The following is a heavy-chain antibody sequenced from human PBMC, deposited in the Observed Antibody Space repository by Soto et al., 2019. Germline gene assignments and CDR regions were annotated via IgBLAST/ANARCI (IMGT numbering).Heavy chain of an antibody. CDR1: GFTFSNYW. Sequence: EVQLVESGGGLVQPGGSLRLSCAVSGFTFSNYWMHWVRQAPGKGLVWVSRINSDGSSTSYADFVKGRFTISRDNAKNTLYLRMNSLRAEDTAVYYCARFRVDGDYVPWGQGTLVTVSS. D-gene: IGHD4-17*01. CDR3: ARFRVDGDYVP. V-gene: IGHV3-74*01. J-gene: IGHJ5*02. CDR2: INSDGSST.